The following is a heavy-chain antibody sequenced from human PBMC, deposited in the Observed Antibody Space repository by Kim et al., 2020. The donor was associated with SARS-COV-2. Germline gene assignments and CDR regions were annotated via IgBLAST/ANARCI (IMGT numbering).Heavy chain of an antibody. Sequence: SETLSLTCTVSGGSISSGGYYWSWIRQHPGMGLEWIGYIYYSGSTYDNPSLKSRVTISVDTSKNQFSLKLSSVTAADTAVYYCARAGAGRITIFGVVIEGFDYWGQGPLVPVSS. D-gene: IGHD3-3*01. CDR1: GGSISSGGYY. V-gene: IGHV4-31*03. CDR3: ARAGAGRITIFGVVIEGFDY. J-gene: IGHJ4*02. CDR2: IYYSGST.